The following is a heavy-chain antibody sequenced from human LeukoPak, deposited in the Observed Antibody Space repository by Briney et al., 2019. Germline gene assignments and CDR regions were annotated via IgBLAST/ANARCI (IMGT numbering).Heavy chain of an antibody. Sequence: ASVKVSCKASGGTFSSYAISWVRQAPGQGLEWMGGIILIFGTANYAQKFQGRVTITMDESTSTAYMELSSLRSEDTAVYYCASSLYFRDGYNILGYWGQGTLVTVSS. CDR3: ASSLYFRDGYNILGY. V-gene: IGHV1-69*05. D-gene: IGHD5-24*01. CDR1: GGTFSSYA. CDR2: IILIFGTA. J-gene: IGHJ4*02.